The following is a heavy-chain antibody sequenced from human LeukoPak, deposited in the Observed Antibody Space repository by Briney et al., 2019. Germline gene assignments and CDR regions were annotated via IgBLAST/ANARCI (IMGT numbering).Heavy chain of an antibody. D-gene: IGHD3-22*01. V-gene: IGHV3-30*19. CDR2: ISYDGSNK. Sequence: PGGSLRLSCAASGFTFSSYGMHWVRQAPGKGLEWVAVISYDGSNKYYADSVKGRFTISRDNSKNTLYLQMNSLRAEDTAVYYCARDPKYYYDSSGYSDYWGQGTLVTVSS. CDR1: GFTFSSYG. CDR3: ARDPKYYYDSSGYSDY. J-gene: IGHJ4*02.